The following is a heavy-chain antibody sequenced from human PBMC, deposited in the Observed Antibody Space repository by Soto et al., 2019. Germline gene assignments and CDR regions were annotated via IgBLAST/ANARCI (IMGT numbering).Heavy chain of an antibody. D-gene: IGHD1-26*01. V-gene: IGHV1-2*02. J-gene: IGHJ3*02. CDR3: ARRGDGSDAFDI. CDR2: INPNSGGT. Sequence: VQLVQSGAEVKKPGASVKVSCKASGYTFTGYYMHWVRQAPGQGLEWMGSINPNSGGTNYAQKLQGRATMTRETSISTAYMGLSRLRSDDTSVYYCARRGDGSDAFDIWGQGTMVTVSS. CDR1: GYTFTGYY.